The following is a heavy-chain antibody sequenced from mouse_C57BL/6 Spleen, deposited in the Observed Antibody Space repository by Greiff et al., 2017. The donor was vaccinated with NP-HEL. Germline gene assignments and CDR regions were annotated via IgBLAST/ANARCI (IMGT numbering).Heavy chain of an antibody. CDR3: PRGLLRKIFAY. J-gene: IGHJ3*01. CDR1: GFTFSSYA. D-gene: IGHD3-1*01. CDR2: ISDGGSYT. Sequence: EVKLVESGGGLVKPGGSLKLSCAASGFTFSSYAMSWVRQTPEKRLEWVATISDGGSYTYYPDNVKGRFTISRDNAKNNLYLQMSHLKSEDTAMYYCPRGLLRKIFAYWGQGTLVTVSA. V-gene: IGHV5-4*03.